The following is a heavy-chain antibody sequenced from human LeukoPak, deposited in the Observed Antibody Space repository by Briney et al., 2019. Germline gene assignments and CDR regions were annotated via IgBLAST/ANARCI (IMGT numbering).Heavy chain of an antibody. V-gene: IGHV3-23*01. CDR1: GFTFGSYA. Sequence: GGSLRLSCAASGFTFGSYAMSWVRQPPGKGLEWVSSISASGDGTYYADSVKGRFSISRDNSKTTLYLQMNSLRAEDTAVYYCAKGGQGYRWEVLKNWGQGTLVTVSS. J-gene: IGHJ4*02. CDR3: AKGGQGYRWEVLKN. D-gene: IGHD1-26*01. CDR2: ISASGDGT.